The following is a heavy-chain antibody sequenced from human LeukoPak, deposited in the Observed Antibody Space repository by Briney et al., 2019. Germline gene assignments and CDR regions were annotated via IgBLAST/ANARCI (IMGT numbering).Heavy chain of an antibody. CDR1: GFTFTSYW. D-gene: IGHD3-16*02. V-gene: IGHV3-7*01. J-gene: IGHJ4*02. Sequence: GGSLTLSCAASGFTFTSYWMSWVRQAPGKGLEWVAYMKQDGSEIYYVDSVKGRFTISRDNANNSLYLQMNSLRAEDTALYYCARGVYQFDYWGQGTLVTVSS. CDR2: MKQDGSEI. CDR3: ARGVYQFDY.